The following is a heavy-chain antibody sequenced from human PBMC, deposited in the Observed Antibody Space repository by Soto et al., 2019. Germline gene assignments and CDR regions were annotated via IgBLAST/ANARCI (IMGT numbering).Heavy chain of an antibody. J-gene: IGHJ4*02. CDR1: GYTFTSYG. CDR3: ARAATDSNDPWDFFDS. V-gene: IGHV1-18*01. D-gene: IGHD1-1*01. Sequence: ASVKVSCKASGYTFTSYGISWVRQAPGQGLEWMGWISAYNGNTNYAQKLQGRVTMTTDTSTSTAYMELRSLRSDDTAVYYCARAATDSNDPWDFFDSWGQGTLVTVSS. CDR2: ISAYNGNT.